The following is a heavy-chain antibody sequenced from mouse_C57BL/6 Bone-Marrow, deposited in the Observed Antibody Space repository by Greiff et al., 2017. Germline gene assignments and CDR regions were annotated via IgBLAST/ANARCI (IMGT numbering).Heavy chain of an antibody. D-gene: IGHD2-3*01. V-gene: IGHV8-12*01. CDR1: GFSLSTSGMG. J-gene: IGHJ4*01. Sequence: QVQLKESGPGILQSSQTLSLTCSFSGFSLSTSGMGVSWIRQPSGKGLEWLAHIYWDDDKRYNPSLKSRLTISKDTSRNQVFLKITSVDTADTATYYCARRPDGYVHYYAMDYWGQGTSVTVSS. CDR2: IYWDDDK. CDR3: ARRPDGYVHYYAMDY.